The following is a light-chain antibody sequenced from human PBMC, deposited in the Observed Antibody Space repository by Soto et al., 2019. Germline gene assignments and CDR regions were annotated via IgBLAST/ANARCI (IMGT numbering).Light chain of an antibody. V-gene: IGKV1-5*01. Sequence: DIPMTQSPSTLSAFVGDRVTITCRVSQSVGTDLAWYQHKPGKAPKLLIYGASNLDSVVPSRFRGSGSGTQFTLTISSLQPYDSATYYCQQYKTYMYTFGQGTKLEIK. CDR2: GAS. J-gene: IGKJ2*01. CDR3: QQYKTYMYT. CDR1: QSVGTD.